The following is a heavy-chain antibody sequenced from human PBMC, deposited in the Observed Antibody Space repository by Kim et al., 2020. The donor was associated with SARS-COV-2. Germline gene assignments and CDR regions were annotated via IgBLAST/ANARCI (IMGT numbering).Heavy chain of an antibody. J-gene: IGHJ3*02. Sequence: RSSPSLKSRLTITKDTSKTQVVLTMTNMDPVDTATYYCAHRLPRFDAFDIWGQGTMVTVSS. CDR3: AHRLPRFDAFDI. V-gene: IGHV2-5*01. D-gene: IGHD2-2*01.